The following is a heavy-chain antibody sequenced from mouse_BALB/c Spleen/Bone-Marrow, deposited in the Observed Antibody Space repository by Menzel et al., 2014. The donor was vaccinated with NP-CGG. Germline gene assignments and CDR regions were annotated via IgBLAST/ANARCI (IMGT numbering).Heavy chain of an antibody. D-gene: IGHD2-4*01. CDR1: GFSLTSYG. CDR2: IWAGGST. V-gene: IGHV2-9*02. Sequence: VQLQQSGPGLVAPSQSLSITCTVSGFSLTSYGVHWVRQPPGKGLEWLRVIWAGGSTNYNSALMSRLSISKDNSKSQVFLKMNSLRTDDTAMYYCASPIYYDYPLFAYWGQGTLVTVSA. J-gene: IGHJ3*01. CDR3: ASPIYYDYPLFAY.